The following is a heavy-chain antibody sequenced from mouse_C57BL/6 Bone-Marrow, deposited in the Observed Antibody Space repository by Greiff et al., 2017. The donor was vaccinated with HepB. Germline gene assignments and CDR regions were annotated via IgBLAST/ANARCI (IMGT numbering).Heavy chain of an antibody. CDR3: AREGENYYGSSYAMDY. V-gene: IGHV1-75*01. D-gene: IGHD1-1*01. CDR1: GYTFTDYY. CDR2: IFPGSGST. Sequence: VQLQQSGPELVKPGASVKISCKASGYTFTDYYINWVKQRPGQGLEWIGWIFPGSGSTYYNEKFKGKATLTVDKSSSTAYMLLSSLTSEDSAVYFCAREGENYYGSSYAMDYWGQGTSVTVSS. J-gene: IGHJ4*01.